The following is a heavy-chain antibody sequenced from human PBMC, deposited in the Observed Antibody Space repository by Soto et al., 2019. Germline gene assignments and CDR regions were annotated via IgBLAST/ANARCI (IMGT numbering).Heavy chain of an antibody. J-gene: IGHJ4*02. V-gene: IGHV1-69*12. CDR1: GGTFSSYA. CDR2: IIPIFGTA. D-gene: IGHD2-15*01. CDR3: ARLQPYCSGGSCYS. Sequence: QVKLVQSGAAVKKPGSSVKVSGKASGGTFSSYAISWVRQAPGQGLEWMGGIIPIFGTANYAQKFQGRVTITADEXXSTAYMELSSLRSEDTAVYYCARLQPYCSGGSCYSWGQGTLVTVSS.